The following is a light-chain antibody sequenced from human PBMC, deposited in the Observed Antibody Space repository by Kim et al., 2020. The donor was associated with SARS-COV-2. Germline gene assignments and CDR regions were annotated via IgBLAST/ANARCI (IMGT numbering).Light chain of an antibody. CDR3: QVWDSSSDHWV. V-gene: IGLV3-21*04. CDR2: YDS. J-gene: IGLJ3*02. Sequence: SHELTQPPSVSVAPGETARITCGGNNIGSKSVHWYQQKPGQAPVLVIYYDSDRPSRIPERFSGSKSGNTATLAISRVEAGDEADYYCQVWDSSSDHWVFG. CDR1: NIGSKS.